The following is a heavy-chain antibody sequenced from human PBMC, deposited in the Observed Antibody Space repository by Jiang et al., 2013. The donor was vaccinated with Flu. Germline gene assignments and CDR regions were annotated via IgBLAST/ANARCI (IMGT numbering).Heavy chain of an antibody. CDR1: GDSVSSNSVT. V-gene: IGHV6-1*01. CDR2: HTTGPVNY. CDR3: VRLVGSSWLDY. J-gene: IGHJ4*01. Sequence: QTLSLTCAISGDSVSSNSVTWTWIRQSHREALSGWEGHTTGPVNYDYAVSVRGRMTXTPDTSKNQFSLQLNSITPEDTAVYFCVRLVGSSWLDYWGQGILVTVSS. D-gene: IGHD6-13*01.